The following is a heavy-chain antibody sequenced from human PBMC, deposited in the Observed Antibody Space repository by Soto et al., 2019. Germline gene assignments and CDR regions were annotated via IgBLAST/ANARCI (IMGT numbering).Heavy chain of an antibody. D-gene: IGHD4-17*01. V-gene: IGHV3-33*01. J-gene: IGHJ4*02. CDR3: ARDLSGDVLDY. CDR2: IWDDGSNK. CDR1: GFSFSSYV. Sequence: QLVESGGGVVQPGRSLRLSCAASGFSFSSYVMHWVRQAPGKGLEWVAVIWDDGSNKYYADSVKGRFTISRDNSKDTLYLQMNSLSAEDTAVYYCARDLSGDVLDYWGQGTLVTVS.